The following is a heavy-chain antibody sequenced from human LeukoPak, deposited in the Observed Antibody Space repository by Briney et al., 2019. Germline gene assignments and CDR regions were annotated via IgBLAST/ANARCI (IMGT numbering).Heavy chain of an antibody. CDR1: GFTFNGYA. Sequence: GGSLRLSCSASGFTFNGYATHWVRQAPGKGLEYVSGISNSGDNTYSADSVKGRFTISRDNSKNTLYLQMSSLRREDTALYYCVKERSSGWYDFDSWGRGTLVTVSS. D-gene: IGHD6-19*01. V-gene: IGHV3-64D*06. CDR3: VKERSSGWYDFDS. J-gene: IGHJ4*02. CDR2: ISNSGDNT.